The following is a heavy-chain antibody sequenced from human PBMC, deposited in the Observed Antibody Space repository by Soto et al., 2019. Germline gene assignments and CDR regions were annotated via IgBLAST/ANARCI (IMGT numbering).Heavy chain of an antibody. V-gene: IGHV1-8*01. CDR3: ARDRAVEMATLYYFDY. CDR2: MNPNSGNT. CDR1: GYTFTSYN. D-gene: IGHD2-15*01. J-gene: IGHJ4*02. Sequence: ASVKVSCKASGYTFTSYNVNWARQATGQGLEWMGWMNPNSGNTGYAQKFQGRVTLTRNTSISTAYMEVSSLRSEDTAVYYCARDRAVEMATLYYFDYWGQGTLVTVSS.